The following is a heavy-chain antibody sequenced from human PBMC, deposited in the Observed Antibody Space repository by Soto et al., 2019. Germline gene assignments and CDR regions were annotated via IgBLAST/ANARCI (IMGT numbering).Heavy chain of an antibody. J-gene: IGHJ6*02. CDR3: ARWSGYYDDYYCGMDV. D-gene: IGHD3-3*01. CDR2: INAGNGNT. Sequence: ASVKVSCKASGYTFTSYAMHWVRQAPGQRLEWMGWINAGNGNTKYSQKFQGRVTITRDTSASTAYMELSSLRSEDTAVYYCARWSGYYDDYYCGMDVWGQGTSVTVSS. CDR1: GYTFTSYA. V-gene: IGHV1-3*01.